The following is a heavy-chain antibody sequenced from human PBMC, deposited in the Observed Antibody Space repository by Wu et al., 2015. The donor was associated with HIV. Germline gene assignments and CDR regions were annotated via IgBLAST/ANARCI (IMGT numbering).Heavy chain of an antibody. Sequence: QVQLVQSGVEVKKPGASVKVSCKASGYSFTTYGVSWVRQAPGQGLEWMGAIIPSFITAHYAQNFQGRVTITTDESTSTAYMELSSLRSEDTAVYFCASSDFCGSNCYYYFDSWGQGTLVTVSS. J-gene: IGHJ4*02. CDR2: IIPSFITA. CDR1: GYSFTTYG. V-gene: IGHV1-69*05. D-gene: IGHD2-21*01. CDR3: ASSDFCGSNCYYYFDS.